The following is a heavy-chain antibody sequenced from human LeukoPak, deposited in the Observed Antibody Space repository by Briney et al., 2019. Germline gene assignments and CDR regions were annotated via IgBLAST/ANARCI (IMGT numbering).Heavy chain of an antibody. D-gene: IGHD6-6*01. J-gene: IGHJ4*02. CDR1: GFTFSSYW. V-gene: IGHV3-7*01. CDR2: IKQDGSEK. CDR3: ARDSPWYSSSLFDH. Sequence: GGSLRLSCAASGFTFSSYWMSWVRQAPGKGLEWVANIKQDGSEKYYVDSVKGRFTISRDNAKNSLYLQMNSLRAEDTAVYYCARDSPWYSSSLFDHWGQGTLVTVSS.